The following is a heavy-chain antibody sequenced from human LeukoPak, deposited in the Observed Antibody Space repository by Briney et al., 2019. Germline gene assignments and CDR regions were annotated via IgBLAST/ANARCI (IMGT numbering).Heavy chain of an antibody. CDR2: IKRKTDGGTT. Sequence: PGGSLRLSCAASGFTFSNDWMSGVRQAPGKGLEWVGRIKRKTDGGTTDYAAPVKGRFTISRDDSKNTLYLQMNSLKTEDTAVYYCTTDRVETTTPGYYGLDVFVQGTTVTFAS. V-gene: IGHV3-15*01. CDR1: GFTFSNDW. D-gene: IGHD1-26*01. CDR3: TTDRVETTTPGYYGLDV. J-gene: IGHJ6*02.